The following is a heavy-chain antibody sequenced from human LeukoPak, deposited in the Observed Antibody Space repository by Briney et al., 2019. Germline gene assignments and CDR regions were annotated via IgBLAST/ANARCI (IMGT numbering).Heavy chain of an antibody. Sequence: SETLSLTCAVYGGSFSGYFWSWIRQPPGKGLEWIGYIYHSGSTNYNPSLKSRVTISVGTSKNQFSLKLSSVTAADTAVYFCARGSNPDDNWGQGTLVTVSS. V-gene: IGHV4-59*01. CDR2: IYHSGST. CDR1: GGSFSGYF. D-gene: IGHD3-10*01. CDR3: ARGSNPDDN. J-gene: IGHJ4*02.